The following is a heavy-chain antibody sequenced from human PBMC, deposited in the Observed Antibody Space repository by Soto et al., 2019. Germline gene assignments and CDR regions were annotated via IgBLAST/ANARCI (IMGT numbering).Heavy chain of an antibody. CDR3: AKVSAVYIDY. V-gene: IGHV4-59*01. J-gene: IGHJ4*02. Sequence: SVTLSLTCTVSGGSISSYYWSWIRQPPGKGLEWIGYIYYSGSTNYNPSLKSRVTISVDTSKNQFSLKLSSVTAADTAVYYCAKVSAVYIDYWGQETVVTVSS. CDR1: GGSISSYY. CDR2: IYYSGST.